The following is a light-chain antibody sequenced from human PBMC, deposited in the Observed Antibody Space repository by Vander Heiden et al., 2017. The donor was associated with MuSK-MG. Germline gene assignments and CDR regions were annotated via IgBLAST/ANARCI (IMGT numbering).Light chain of an antibody. V-gene: IGLV3-1*01. CDR2: QDT. Sequence: SYDLTPPPSVSVSPGQTASIPCPGVDFAERFAARHQQKAGQSLVLLINQDTKRPSGIPERSSGSSSGTTATLTISGTEAVDEESYYCQAWDSTTVVFGGGTKLTVL. CDR1: DFAERF. J-gene: IGLJ2*01. CDR3: QAWDSTTVV.